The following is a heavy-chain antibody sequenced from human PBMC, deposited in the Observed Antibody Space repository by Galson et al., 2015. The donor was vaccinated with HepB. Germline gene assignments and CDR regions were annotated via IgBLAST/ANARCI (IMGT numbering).Heavy chain of an antibody. CDR1: GFTFSDYY. J-gene: IGHJ4*02. CDR3: ARNPDFWSGYPLGYFDY. D-gene: IGHD3-3*01. CDR2: ISSSGSTI. Sequence: SLRLSCAASGFTFSDYYMSWIRQAPGKGLEWVSYISSSGSTIYYADSVKGRFTISRDNAKNSLYLQMNSLRAEDTAVYYCARNPDFWSGYPLGYFDYWGQGTLVTVSS. V-gene: IGHV3-11*01.